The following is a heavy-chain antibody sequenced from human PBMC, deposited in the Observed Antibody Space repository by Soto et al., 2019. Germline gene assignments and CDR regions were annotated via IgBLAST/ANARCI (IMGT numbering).Heavy chain of an antibody. CDR2: IVVGSGNT. D-gene: IGHD6-13*01. Sequence: SVKVSCKASGFTFTSSAVQWVRQARGQRLEWIGWIVVGSGNTNYAQKFQERVTITRDMSTSTAYMELSSLKHDDTAVYYCAREVAADGTFREDVFDIWGQGT. CDR1: GFTFTSSA. J-gene: IGHJ3*02. CDR3: AREVAADGTFREDVFDI. V-gene: IGHV1-58*01.